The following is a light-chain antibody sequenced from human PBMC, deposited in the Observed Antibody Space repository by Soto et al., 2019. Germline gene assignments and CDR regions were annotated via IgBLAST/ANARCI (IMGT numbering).Light chain of an antibody. CDR3: CSYARGSTLV. J-gene: IGLJ2*01. CDR1: SSDIGSYNL. V-gene: IGLV2-23*01. CDR2: EGS. Sequence: QSALTQPASVSGSPGQSITISCTGTSSDIGSYNLVSWYQQYPGKAPKLMIYEGSKRPSGVSDRFSASKSGNTASLTISGLQVEDEADYCCCSYARGSTLVFGGGTKVTVL.